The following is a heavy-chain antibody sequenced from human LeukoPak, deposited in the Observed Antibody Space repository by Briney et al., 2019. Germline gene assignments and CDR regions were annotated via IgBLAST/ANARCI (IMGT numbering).Heavy chain of an antibody. CDR3: ARVDTSGFYP. CDR2: ISSSGTTI. Sequence: GGSLRLSCAASGFTFSSYEMNWVRQAPGKGLEWVSYISSSGTTIYYADSVMGRFTISRDNAKNSLYLQMNSLRAEDTAVYYCARVDTSGFYPWGQGTLVTVSS. CDR1: GFTFSSYE. J-gene: IGHJ5*02. D-gene: IGHD3-22*01. V-gene: IGHV3-48*03.